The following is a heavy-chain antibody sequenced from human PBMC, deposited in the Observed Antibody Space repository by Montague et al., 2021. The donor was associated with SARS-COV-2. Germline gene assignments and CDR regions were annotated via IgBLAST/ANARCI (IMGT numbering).Heavy chain of an antibody. CDR2: INHAGGT. Sequence: SETLSLTCAVYGGPLRGHFWSWIRQSPGKGLEWIGEINHAGGTTYSPSLFSRVTILLDASKNQFSLKMTSVTAADTALYFCARGAGRGYYGSGTFDYWGQGTLVTASS. J-gene: IGHJ4*02. CDR1: GGPLRGHF. V-gene: IGHV4-34*01. D-gene: IGHD3-10*01. CDR3: ARGAGRGYYGSGTFDY.